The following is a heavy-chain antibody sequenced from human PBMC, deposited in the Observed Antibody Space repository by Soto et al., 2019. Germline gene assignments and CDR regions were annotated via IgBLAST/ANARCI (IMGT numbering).Heavy chain of an antibody. CDR2: INERGDST. J-gene: IGHJ3*02. CDR3: EKDNSGTTAFDI. Sequence: PGGSLRLSCADSGFTFRTYALSWVRQAPGKGLEWVSAINERGDSTYYTDSVKGRFTISRDNSKNTLYLQMNSLRAEDTALYYCEKDNSGTTAFDIWGQGTMVTVSS. CDR1: GFTFRTYA. D-gene: IGHD1-1*01. V-gene: IGHV3-23*01.